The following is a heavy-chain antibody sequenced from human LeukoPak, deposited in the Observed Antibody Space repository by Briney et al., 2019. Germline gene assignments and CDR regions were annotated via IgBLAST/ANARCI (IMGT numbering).Heavy chain of an antibody. CDR3: AGRSTSTYYFDY. Sequence: SETLSLTCAVSGYSISSGYYWGWIRQPPGKGLEWIGSIYHSGSTYYNPSLKRRVTISVDTSKNQFSLKLSSVTAADTAVYYCAGRSTSTYYFDYWGQGTLVTVSS. D-gene: IGHD2-2*01. CDR1: GYSISSGYY. J-gene: IGHJ4*02. CDR2: IYHSGST. V-gene: IGHV4-38-2*01.